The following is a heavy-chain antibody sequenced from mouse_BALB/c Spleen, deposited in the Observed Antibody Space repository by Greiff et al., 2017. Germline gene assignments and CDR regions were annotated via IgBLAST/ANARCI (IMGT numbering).Heavy chain of an antibody. CDR1: GYTFSSYW. CDR2: ILPGSGST. V-gene: IGHV1-9*01. Sequence: QVQLKQSGAELMKPGASVKISCKATGYTFSSYWIEWVKQRPGHGLEWIGEILPGSGSTNYNEKFKGKATFTADTSSNTAYMQLSSLTSEDSAVYYCARSKTTATAWFAYWGQGTLVTVSA. CDR3: ARSKTTATAWFAY. D-gene: IGHD1-2*01. J-gene: IGHJ3*01.